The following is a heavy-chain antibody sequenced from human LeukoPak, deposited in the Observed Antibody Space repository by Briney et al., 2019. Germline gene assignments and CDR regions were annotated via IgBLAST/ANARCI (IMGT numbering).Heavy chain of an antibody. CDR2: IIPIFGTA. CDR1: GGTFSSYA. J-gene: IGHJ3*02. D-gene: IGHD2-2*02. Sequence: GASVKVSCKASGGTFSSYAISWVRQAPGQGLEWMGGIIPIFGTANYAQKFQGRVTITTDESTSTAYMELSSLRSEDTAVYYCARDSIVVVPAAIGAFDIWGQGTMVTVSS. V-gene: IGHV1-69*05. CDR3: ARDSIVVVPAAIGAFDI.